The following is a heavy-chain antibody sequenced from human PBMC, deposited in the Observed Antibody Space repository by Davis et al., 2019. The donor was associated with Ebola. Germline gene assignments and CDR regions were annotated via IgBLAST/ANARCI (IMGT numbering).Heavy chain of an antibody. J-gene: IGHJ3*02. CDR1: GGSISSSNW. Sequence: SETLSLTCAVSGGSISSSNWWSWVRQHPGKGLEWIGEIYHSGSNNYNPSRKSRVTISVDKSKNQFSLKLSSVTAADTAVYYCARVGSYYDSSGYYAGAFDIWGQGTMVTVSS. CDR2: IYHSGSN. V-gene: IGHV4-4*02. CDR3: ARVGSYYDSSGYYAGAFDI. D-gene: IGHD3-22*01.